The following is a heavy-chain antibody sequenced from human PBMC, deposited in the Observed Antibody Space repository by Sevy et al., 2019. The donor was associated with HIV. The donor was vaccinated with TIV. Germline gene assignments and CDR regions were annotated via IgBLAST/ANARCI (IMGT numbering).Heavy chain of an antibody. Sequence: SETLSLTCTVSGGSISSSSYYWGWIRQPPGKGLEWIGSIYYSGSTYYNPSLKSRVTVSVDTSKNQFSLKLGSVTAADTAVYYCARPALYYDSSGYLFWGQGTLVTVSS. CDR2: IYYSGST. V-gene: IGHV4-39*01. CDR3: ARPALYYDSSGYLF. D-gene: IGHD3-22*01. J-gene: IGHJ4*02. CDR1: GGSISSSSYY.